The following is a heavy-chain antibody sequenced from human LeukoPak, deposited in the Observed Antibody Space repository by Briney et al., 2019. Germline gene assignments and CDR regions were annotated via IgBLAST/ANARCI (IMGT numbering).Heavy chain of an antibody. J-gene: IGHJ4*02. V-gene: IGHV4-30-2*01. D-gene: IGHD3-10*01. CDR3: ARAHKDYYGSGSYHFDY. CDR2: IYHSGST. Sequence: SQTLSLTCAVSGGSISSGGYSWSWIRQPPGKGLEWIGYIYHSGSTYYNPSLKSRVTISVDRSKNQFSLKLSSVTAADTAVYYCARAHKDYYGSGSYHFDYWGQGTLVTISS. CDR1: GGSISSGGYS.